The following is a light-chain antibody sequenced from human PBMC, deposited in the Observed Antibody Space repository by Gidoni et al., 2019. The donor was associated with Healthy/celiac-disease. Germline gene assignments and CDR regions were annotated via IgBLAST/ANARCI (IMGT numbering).Light chain of an antibody. CDR3: QQSYSTPLT. Sequence: DLQRTQSPSSLSASVGDRVTITCRASQSISSYLNWYQQKPVKAPKLLIYAASSLQSGVPSRFSGCGFGTDFTLIISSLQPEDFATYYCQQSYSTPLTFGGGTKVEIK. V-gene: IGKV1-39*01. CDR2: AAS. J-gene: IGKJ4*01. CDR1: QSISSY.